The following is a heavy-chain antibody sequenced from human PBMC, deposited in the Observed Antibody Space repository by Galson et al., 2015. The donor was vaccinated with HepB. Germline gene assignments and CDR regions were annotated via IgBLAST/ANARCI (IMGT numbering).Heavy chain of an antibody. J-gene: IGHJ4*02. CDR1: GFTFSSYG. D-gene: IGHD2-2*01. CDR2: IWYDGSNK. Sequence: SLRLSCAASGFTFSSYGMHWVRQAPGKGLEWVAVIWYDGSNKYYADSVKGRFTISRDNSKNTLYLQMNSLRAEDTAVYYCARDLSDYCSSTSCYGYFDYRGQGTLVTVSS. V-gene: IGHV3-33*01. CDR3: ARDLSDYCSSTSCYGYFDY.